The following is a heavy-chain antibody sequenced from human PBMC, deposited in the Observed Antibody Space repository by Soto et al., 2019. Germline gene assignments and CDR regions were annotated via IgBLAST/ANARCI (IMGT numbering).Heavy chain of an antibody. V-gene: IGHV1-2*02. CDR1: GYTFTGYY. Sequence: GASVKVSCKTSGYTFTGYYMHWVRQAPGQGLEWKGWINPNSGGTNYAQKFQGRVTMTKDTSISTAYKELSRLRSDDTAVYYCARDQRSGWTPNNWFDPWGQGTLVTVSS. D-gene: IGHD6-19*01. J-gene: IGHJ5*02. CDR3: ARDQRSGWTPNNWFDP. CDR2: INPNSGGT.